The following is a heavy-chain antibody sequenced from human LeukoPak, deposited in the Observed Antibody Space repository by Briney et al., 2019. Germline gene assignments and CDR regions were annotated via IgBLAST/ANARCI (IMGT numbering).Heavy chain of an antibody. J-gene: IGHJ5*02. CDR2: ISAYNGNT. CDR3: ARDQFYDSSGYPFDL. CDR1: GYTFTSYG. D-gene: IGHD3-22*01. V-gene: IGHV1-18*01. Sequence: ASVKVSCKASGYTFTSYGISWVRQAPGQGLEWMGWISAYNGNTNYAQKLQGRVTMTTDTSTSTAYMELRSLRSDDTAVYYCARDQFYDSSGYPFDLWGQGTLVTVSS.